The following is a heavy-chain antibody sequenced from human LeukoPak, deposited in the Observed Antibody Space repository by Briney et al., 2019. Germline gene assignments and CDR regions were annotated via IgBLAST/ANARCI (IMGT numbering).Heavy chain of an antibody. V-gene: IGHV3-53*01. Sequence: GGSLRFSCAASGFTVSSNYMSWVRQAPGKGLEWVSVIYSGGSTYYADSVKGRFTISRDNSKNTLYLRMNSLRAEDTAVYYCAREYYYDSSGYYDYWGQGTLVTVSS. CDR1: GFTVSSNY. CDR2: IYSGGST. J-gene: IGHJ4*02. D-gene: IGHD3-22*01. CDR3: AREYYYDSSGYYDY.